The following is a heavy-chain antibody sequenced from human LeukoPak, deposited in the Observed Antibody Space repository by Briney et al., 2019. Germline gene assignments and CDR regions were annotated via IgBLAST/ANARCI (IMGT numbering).Heavy chain of an antibody. Sequence: ASVKVSCKASGGTFSSYAISWVRQAPGQGLEWMGGINPNSGGTNYAQKFQGRVTMTRDTSISTAYMELSRLRSDDTAVYYCASGYGSGSYTAPLVDYWGQGTLVTVSS. J-gene: IGHJ4*02. CDR1: GGTFSSYA. CDR3: ASGYGSGSYTAPLVDY. V-gene: IGHV1-2*02. D-gene: IGHD3-10*01. CDR2: INPNSGGT.